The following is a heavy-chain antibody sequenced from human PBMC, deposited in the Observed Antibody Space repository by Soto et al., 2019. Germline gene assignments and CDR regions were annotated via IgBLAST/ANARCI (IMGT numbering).Heavy chain of an antibody. CDR2: IYPGDSTT. Sequence: GESLKISCKVSGYSFTSYWIAWVRQMSGKGLEWMGIIYPGDSTTKYSPSFQGQATISADKSISTAYLQWSSLKASDTAMYYCLCYEGDGYGLDIYYFWGQGTPVTVSS. D-gene: IGHD5-18*01. V-gene: IGHV5-51*01. CDR3: LCYEGDGYGLDIYYF. J-gene: IGHJ4*02. CDR1: GYSFTSYW.